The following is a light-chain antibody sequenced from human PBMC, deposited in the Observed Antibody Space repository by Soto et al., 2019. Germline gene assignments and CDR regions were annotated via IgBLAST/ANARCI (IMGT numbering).Light chain of an antibody. CDR1: SSDVGGYNY. J-gene: IGLJ3*02. Sequence: QSVLTQPASVSGSPGQSITISCTGTSSDVGGYNYVSWYQQHPGEAPKLMIYEVSNRPSGVSDRFSGSRSGNTASLTISGLQAEDESDYYCISYTSSSTWVFGGGTKLTVL. CDR2: EVS. CDR3: ISYTSSSTWV. V-gene: IGLV2-14*01.